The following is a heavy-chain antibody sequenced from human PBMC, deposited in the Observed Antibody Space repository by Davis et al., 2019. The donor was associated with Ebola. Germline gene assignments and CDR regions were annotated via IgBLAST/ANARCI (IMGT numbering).Heavy chain of an antibody. V-gene: IGHV1-18*01. CDR1: GGTFSSYA. D-gene: IGHD2-21*01. CDR3: ARDHDYRAQYSDIVVVIAIDY. J-gene: IGHJ4*02. Sequence: ASVKVSCKASGGTFSSYAISWVRQAPGQGLEWMGWISAYNGNTNYAQKLQGRVTMTTDTSTSTAYMELRSLRSDDTAVYYCARDHDYRAQYSDIVVVIAIDYWGQGTLVTVSS. CDR2: ISAYNGNT.